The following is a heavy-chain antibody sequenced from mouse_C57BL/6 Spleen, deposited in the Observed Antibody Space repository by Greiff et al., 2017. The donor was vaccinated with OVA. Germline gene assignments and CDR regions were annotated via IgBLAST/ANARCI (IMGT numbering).Heavy chain of an antibody. Sequence: QVQLQQPGAELVMPGASVKLSCKASGYTFTSYWMHWVKQRPGQGLEWIGEIDPSDSYTNYNQKFKGKSTLTVDKSSSTAYMQLSSLTSEDSAVYYCARGDYYYGSSYYWYFDVWGTGTTVTVSS. J-gene: IGHJ1*03. CDR1: GYTFTSYW. CDR2: IDPSDSYT. V-gene: IGHV1-69*01. CDR3: ARGDYYYGSSYYWYFDV. D-gene: IGHD1-1*01.